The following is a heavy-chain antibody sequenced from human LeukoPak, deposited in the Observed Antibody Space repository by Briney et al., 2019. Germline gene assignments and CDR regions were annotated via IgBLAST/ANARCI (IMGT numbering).Heavy chain of an antibody. Sequence: GGSLRLSCAASGFTFNTYWTSWVRQAPGKGLQWVANIKHDGSERYYVDSVKGRFTISRDNAKNSLSLQMNSLRAEDTAVYYCARASENDYWGQGTLVTVSS. CDR2: IKHDGSER. CDR1: GFTFNTYW. D-gene: IGHD3-3*01. J-gene: IGHJ4*02. CDR3: ARASENDY. V-gene: IGHV3-7*01.